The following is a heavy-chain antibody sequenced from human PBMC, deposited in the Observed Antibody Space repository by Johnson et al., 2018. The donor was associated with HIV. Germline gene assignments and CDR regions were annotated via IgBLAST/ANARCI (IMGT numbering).Heavy chain of an antibody. D-gene: IGHD7-27*01. CDR3: AKDRNWGRLFDGFDI. CDR1: GFTFSSYA. V-gene: IGHV3-30*02. CDR2: IWYDGSNK. Sequence: QVQLLESGGGLVQPGGSLRLSCAASGFTFSSYAMSWVRQAPGKGLEWVAVIWYDGSNKYYADSVKGRFTISRDSSKNTLYLQMNSLRPEDTAVYYCAKDRNWGRLFDGFDIWGRGTMVTVSS. J-gene: IGHJ3*02.